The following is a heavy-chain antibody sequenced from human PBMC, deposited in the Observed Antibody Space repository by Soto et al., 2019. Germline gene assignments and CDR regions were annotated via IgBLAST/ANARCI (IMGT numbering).Heavy chain of an antibody. J-gene: IGHJ4*02. CDR2: ISYDGSNK. Sequence: GGSLRLSCAASGFTFSSYGMHWVRQAPGKGLEWVAVISYDGSNKYYADSVKGRFTISRDNSKNTLYLQMNSLRAEDTAVYYCAKDGMVRGVIRPGYWGQGTLVTVSS. V-gene: IGHV3-30*18. CDR3: AKDGMVRGVIRPGY. CDR1: GFTFSSYG. D-gene: IGHD3-10*01.